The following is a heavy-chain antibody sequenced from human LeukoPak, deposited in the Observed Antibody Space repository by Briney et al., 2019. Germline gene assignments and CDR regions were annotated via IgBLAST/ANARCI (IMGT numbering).Heavy chain of an antibody. V-gene: IGHV3-23*01. J-gene: IGHJ4*02. CDR2: IFGSGGSA. D-gene: IGHD6-19*01. CDR1: GFAFGSYA. CDR3: AKTTVGYSSGRFPGWPADY. Sequence: GGSLGLSCAASGFAFGSYAMYWVRQAPGKGLEWVSGIFGSGGSAHYADSVKGRFTISRDNSKNTVYLEMNSLRAEDTAVYYCAKTTVGYSSGRFPGWPADYWGQGTLVTVS.